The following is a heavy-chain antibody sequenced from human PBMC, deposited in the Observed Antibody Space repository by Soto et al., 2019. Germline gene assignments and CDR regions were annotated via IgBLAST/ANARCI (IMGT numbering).Heavy chain of an antibody. Sequence: EVQLVESGGGLIQPGGSLKLSCAASGFTVGNNYMSWVRQAPGKGLEWGSLIYSTGTTKYADSVKGRCTVSRDNAKNTLYLQMNSLRAEDTAVYYCAKDGRGSGSHYNSFGYWGQGTLVTVSS. V-gene: IGHV3-53*01. CDR2: IYSTGTT. CDR3: AKDGRGSGSHYNSFGY. J-gene: IGHJ4*02. D-gene: IGHD3-10*01. CDR1: GFTVGNNY.